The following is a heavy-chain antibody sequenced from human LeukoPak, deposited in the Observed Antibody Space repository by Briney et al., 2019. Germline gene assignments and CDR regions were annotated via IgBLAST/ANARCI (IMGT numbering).Heavy chain of an antibody. D-gene: IGHD1-26*01. CDR1: GGSISSGGYY. V-gene: IGHV4-31*03. J-gene: IGHJ4*02. CDR3: ARDRVRGANSFDY. Sequence: SETLSPTCTVSGGSISSGGYYWSWIRQHPGKGLEWIGYIYYSGSTYYNPSLKSRVTISVDTSKNQFSLKLSSVTAADTAVYYCARDRVRGANSFDYWGQGTLVTVSS. CDR2: IYYSGST.